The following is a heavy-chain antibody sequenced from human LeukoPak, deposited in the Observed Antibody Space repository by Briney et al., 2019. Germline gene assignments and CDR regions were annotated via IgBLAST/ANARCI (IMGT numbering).Heavy chain of an antibody. CDR1: GGSISSYY. CDR2: IYYSGST. CDR3: ARDHVSSSSDNWFDP. D-gene: IGHD6-6*01. Sequence: PSETLSLTCTVSGGSISSYYWSWTRQPPGKGLEWIGYIYYSGSTNYNPSLKSRVTISVDTSKNQFSLKLSSVTAADTAVYYCARDHVSSSSDNWFDPWGQGTLVTVSS. J-gene: IGHJ5*02. V-gene: IGHV4-59*01.